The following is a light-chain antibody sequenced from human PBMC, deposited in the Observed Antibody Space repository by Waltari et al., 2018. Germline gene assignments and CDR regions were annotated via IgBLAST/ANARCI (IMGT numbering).Light chain of an antibody. CDR2: DAS. Sequence: DMQMTQSPTSLSASVGARVTITCQPSQDVINYINWYQQRPGKAPQLLIYDASTLKTGVPSRFSGRQSGTYFTLTISGLQPEDVGTYDCQHSEAFGQGTTVEI. V-gene: IGKV1-33*01. CDR1: QDVINY. J-gene: IGKJ1*01. CDR3: QHSEA.